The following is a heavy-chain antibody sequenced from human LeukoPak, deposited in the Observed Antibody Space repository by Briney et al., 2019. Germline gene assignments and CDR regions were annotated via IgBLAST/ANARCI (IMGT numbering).Heavy chain of an antibody. V-gene: IGHV3-33*06. Sequence: GGSLTLLCAASGFTVSSYCMHWVRQAPCKWLEWVAVIWYDGSNKYYADSVKGRFTISRNNSKDTLYLQMNSLRAEDTAVYYCAKDSGSYYNPSNWFDPWGQGTLVTVSS. CDR2: IWYDGSNK. J-gene: IGHJ5*02. CDR1: GFTVSSYC. CDR3: AKDSGSYYNPSNWFDP. D-gene: IGHD1-26*01.